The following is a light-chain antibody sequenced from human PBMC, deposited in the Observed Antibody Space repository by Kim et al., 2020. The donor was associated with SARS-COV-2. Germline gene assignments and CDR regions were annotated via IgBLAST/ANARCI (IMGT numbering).Light chain of an antibody. Sequence: SASVGDRVTITCRASQSISNWLAWYQQRPGKAPQRLIYEASRLQSGVPSRFSGSGSGTEFTLTISSLQPDDFATYYCQQYSNYWTFGQGTKVDIK. CDR1: QSISNW. CDR2: EAS. CDR3: QQYSNYWT. J-gene: IGKJ1*01. V-gene: IGKV1-5*03.